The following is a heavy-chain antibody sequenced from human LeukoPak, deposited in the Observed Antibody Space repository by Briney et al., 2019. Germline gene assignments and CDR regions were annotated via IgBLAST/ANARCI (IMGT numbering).Heavy chain of an antibody. CDR1: GFTVNNNY. D-gene: IGHD2-21*02. CDR3: AKDPRIYCGGDCYPWYFDY. Sequence: PGGSLRLSCVASGFTVNNNYMNWVRQGPGKGLEWVSAISGSGGSTYYADSVKGRFTISRDNSKNTLYLQMNSLRAEDTAVYCCAKDPRIYCGGDCYPWYFDYWGQGTLVTVSS. CDR2: ISGSGGST. V-gene: IGHV3-23*01. J-gene: IGHJ4*02.